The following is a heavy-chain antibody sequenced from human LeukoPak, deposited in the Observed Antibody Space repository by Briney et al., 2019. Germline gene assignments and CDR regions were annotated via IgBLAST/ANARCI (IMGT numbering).Heavy chain of an antibody. D-gene: IGHD3-10*01. CDR3: ARVERGLLWFGVNWFDP. CDR1: GGSVSSGSYY. Sequence: KPSETLSLTCTVSGGSVSSGSYYWSWIRQPPGKGLEWTGYIYYSGSTNYNPSLKSRVTISVDTSKNQFSLKLSSVTAADTAVYYCARVERGLLWFGVNWFDPWGQGTLVTVSS. CDR2: IYYSGST. V-gene: IGHV4-61*01. J-gene: IGHJ5*02.